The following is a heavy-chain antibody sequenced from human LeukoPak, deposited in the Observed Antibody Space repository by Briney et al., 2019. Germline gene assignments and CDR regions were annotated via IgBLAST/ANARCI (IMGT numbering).Heavy chain of an antibody. Sequence: SGGSLRLSCAASGFTFRTYGMHWVRQAPGKGLEWVSFIHYDGSNKYYTDSVKGRFTISRDDSKNTLYLQMNSLRSEDTAVYYCACRTRGYYSDYWGQGTLVTVSS. CDR3: ACRTRGYYSDY. CDR2: IHYDGSNK. CDR1: GFTFRTYG. J-gene: IGHJ4*02. V-gene: IGHV3-30*02. D-gene: IGHD3-3*01.